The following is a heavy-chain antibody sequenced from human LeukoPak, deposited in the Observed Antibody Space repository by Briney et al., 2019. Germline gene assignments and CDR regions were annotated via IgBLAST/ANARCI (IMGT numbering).Heavy chain of an antibody. Sequence: KPSETLSLTCTVSGGSLSSNYWSLIRQPPGEGLEWIGYIYYSGSTNYNPSLKSRVTISVDTSKNQFSLKLSSVTAADTAVYYCARGGKRWLQPWGQGTLVTVSS. D-gene: IGHD5-24*01. CDR1: GGSLSSNY. V-gene: IGHV4-59*01. CDR2: IYYSGST. CDR3: ARGGKRWLQP. J-gene: IGHJ4*02.